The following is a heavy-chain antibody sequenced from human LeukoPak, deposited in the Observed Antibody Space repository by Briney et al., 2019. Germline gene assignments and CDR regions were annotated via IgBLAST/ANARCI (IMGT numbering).Heavy chain of an antibody. CDR2: VFGGGST. CDR1: GGSISSGH. J-gene: IGHJ4*02. V-gene: IGHV4-4*07. CDR3: ASGGVGPRLQN. D-gene: IGHD2-8*01. Sequence: PSETLSLTCTVSGGSISSGHWNWIRQPAGKGLEWIGRVFGGGSTNHNPSLQSRVSISVDTSKNQFSLKLTSVTAADTAVYFCASGGVGPRLQNWGQGSLVTVSS.